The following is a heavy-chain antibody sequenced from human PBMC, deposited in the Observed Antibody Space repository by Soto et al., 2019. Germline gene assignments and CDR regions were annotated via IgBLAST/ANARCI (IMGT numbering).Heavy chain of an antibody. D-gene: IGHD3-22*01. CDR1: GFTVGSNY. V-gene: IGHV3-53*01. CDR3: ATGSSGYYYFDY. J-gene: IGHJ4*02. Sequence: PGGSLRLSCAASGFTVGSNYMSWVRQAPGKGLEWVSVIYSGGSTYYADSVKGRFTISRDNSKNTLYLQMNSLRAEDTAVYYCATGSSGYYYFDYWVQGTLVTVSS. CDR2: IYSGGST.